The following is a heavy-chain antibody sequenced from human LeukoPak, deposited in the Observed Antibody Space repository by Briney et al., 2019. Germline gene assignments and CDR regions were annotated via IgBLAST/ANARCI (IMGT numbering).Heavy chain of an antibody. V-gene: IGHV3-72*01. J-gene: IGHJ6*03. CDR2: TSNTDNSYTN. CDR3: ARVFGDTLGWDYMDV. CDR1: GFTFSDYY. D-gene: IGHD2-21*02. Sequence: GGSLRLSCAASGFTFSDYYMDWVRQAPGKGLEWVCRTSNTDNSYTNEYAASVKGSFTISRDDSKTSLYLQMSSLKTEDTAVYYCARVFGDTLGWDYMDVWGKGTTVTVSS.